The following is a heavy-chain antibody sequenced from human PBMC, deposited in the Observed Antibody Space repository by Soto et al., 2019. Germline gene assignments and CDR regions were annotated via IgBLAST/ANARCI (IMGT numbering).Heavy chain of an antibody. J-gene: IGHJ5*02. CDR3: AQDRRYGSGRMLHWFDP. V-gene: IGHV3-23*01. D-gene: IGHD3-10*01. CDR2: ISGSGGST. Sequence: EVQLLESGGGLVQPGGSLRLSCAASGFTFSSYAMSWVRQAPGKGLEWVSAISGSGGSTYYADSVKGRFTISRDNSKNTLYLQMNSLRAEATAVYYCAQDRRYGSGRMLHWFDPWGQGTLVTVSS. CDR1: GFTFSSYA.